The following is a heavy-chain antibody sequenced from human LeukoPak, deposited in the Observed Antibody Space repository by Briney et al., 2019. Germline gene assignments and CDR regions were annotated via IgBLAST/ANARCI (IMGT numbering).Heavy chain of an antibody. J-gene: IGHJ5*02. CDR3: ARGYGGLYNWFDP. D-gene: IGHD4-23*01. Sequence: SETLSLTCTVSGYSISSGYYWGWIRQPPGKGLEWIGSIYHSGSTYYNPSLKSRVTISVDTSKNQFSLKLSSVTAADTAVYYCARGYGGLYNWFDPWGQGTLVTVSS. V-gene: IGHV4-38-2*02. CDR2: IYHSGST. CDR1: GYSISSGYY.